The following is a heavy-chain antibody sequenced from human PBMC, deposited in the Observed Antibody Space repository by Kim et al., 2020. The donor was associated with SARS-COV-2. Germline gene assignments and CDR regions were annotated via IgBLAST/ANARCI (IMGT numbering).Heavy chain of an antibody. Sequence: SETLSLTCTVSGGYISTYYWSWIRQPPGKGLEWIGYIYYGGSTNYNPSLKSRVTISVDTSKNQFSLKLTSVTAADTAEYYCARGVGSSAWVDPWGQGTLVIVSS. D-gene: IGHD6-6*01. CDR1: GGYISTYY. CDR2: IYYGGST. J-gene: IGHJ5*02. CDR3: ARGVGSSAWVDP. V-gene: IGHV4-59*13.